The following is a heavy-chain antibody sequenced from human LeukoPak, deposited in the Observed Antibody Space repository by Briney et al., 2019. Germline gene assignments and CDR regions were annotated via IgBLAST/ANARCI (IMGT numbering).Heavy chain of an antibody. D-gene: IGHD5-18*01. CDR2: INHSGST. CDR1: GVSISSSSYY. Sequence: SSETLSLTCNVSGVSISSSSYYWGWIRQPPGKGLEWIGGINHSGSTNYNPSLKSRVTISVDTSKNQFSLKLSSVTAADTAVYYCAGGYSYGPPVEDYWGQGTLVTVSS. CDR3: AGGYSYGPPVEDY. V-gene: IGHV4-39*07. J-gene: IGHJ4*02.